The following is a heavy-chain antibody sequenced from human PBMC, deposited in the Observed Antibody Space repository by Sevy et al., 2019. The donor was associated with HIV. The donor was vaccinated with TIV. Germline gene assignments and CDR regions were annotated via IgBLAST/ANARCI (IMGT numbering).Heavy chain of an antibody. Sequence: GGSLILSCAASGFTSSSYAMSWVRHPPGRGLEWVSTLSDSGVSTYYADSVKGRFTISRDNSKNILYLQMNSLRAEDTAVYYCARDRATSATGTLFDYWGQGTLVTVSS. J-gene: IGHJ4*02. CDR2: LSDSGVST. CDR1: GFTSSSYA. V-gene: IGHV3-23*01. CDR3: ARDRATSATGTLFDY. D-gene: IGHD3-9*01.